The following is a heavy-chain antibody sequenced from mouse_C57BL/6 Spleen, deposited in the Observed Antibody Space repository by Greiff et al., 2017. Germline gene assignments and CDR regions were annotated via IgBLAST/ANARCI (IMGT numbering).Heavy chain of an antibody. V-gene: IGHV1-53*01. D-gene: IGHD2-3*01. CDR1: GYTFTSYW. CDR3: ARGGYDGSLFYAMDY. Sequence: VQLQQPGTELVKPGASVKLSCKASGYTFTSYWMHWVKQRPGQGLEWIGNINPSNGGTNYNEKFKSKATLTVDKSSSTAYMQLSSLTSEDSAVYYCARGGYDGSLFYAMDYWGQGTSVTVSS. CDR2: INPSNGGT. J-gene: IGHJ4*01.